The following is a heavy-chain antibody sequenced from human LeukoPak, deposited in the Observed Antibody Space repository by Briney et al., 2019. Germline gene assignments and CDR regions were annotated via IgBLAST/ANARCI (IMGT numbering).Heavy chain of an antibody. Sequence: KPSETLSLTCTVSGGSISSYYWSWIRQPPGKGLEWIGYIYYSGSTNYNPSLKSRVTISVDTSKNQFSLKLSSVTAADTAVYYCARQTGYDFSLVRPFRMDVWGKGTTVTVSS. D-gene: IGHD3-3*01. CDR2: IYYSGST. CDR1: GGSISSYY. CDR3: ARQTGYDFSLVRPFRMDV. J-gene: IGHJ6*03. V-gene: IGHV4-59*01.